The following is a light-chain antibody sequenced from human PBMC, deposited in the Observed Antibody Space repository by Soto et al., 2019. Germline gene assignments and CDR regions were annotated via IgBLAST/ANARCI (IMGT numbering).Light chain of an antibody. CDR3: QQSLNTPRT. J-gene: IGKJ4*01. V-gene: IGKV1-39*01. CDR1: QILTIY. CDR2: ATS. Sequence: DIQMTQSPASLFASVGDRVTITCRASQILTIYLNWYQQKPGNAHKLLIFATSCLQIGVPSRFSGSGSGTDFTLLISSLQPEDLATYYCQQSLNTPRTCGGGTKGEIK.